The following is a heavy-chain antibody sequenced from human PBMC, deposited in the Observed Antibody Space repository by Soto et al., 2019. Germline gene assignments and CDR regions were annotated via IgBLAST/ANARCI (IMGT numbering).Heavy chain of an antibody. Sequence: GASVKVSCKTSEYSFGDYSLHWVRQAPEQGLEWMGWINLNDGGTNSPRKFQGRLTMTRDKSITTVYMELSRLRSDDTAVYFCVRDANSHQSIFDLWGPGTLVTVSS. CDR3: VRDANSHQSIFDL. CDR2: INLNDGGT. D-gene: IGHD2-2*01. V-gene: IGHV1-2*02. J-gene: IGHJ4*02. CDR1: EYSFGDYS.